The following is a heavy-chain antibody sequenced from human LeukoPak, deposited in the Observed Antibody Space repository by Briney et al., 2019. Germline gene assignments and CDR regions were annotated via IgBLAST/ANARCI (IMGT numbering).Heavy chain of an antibody. CDR2: INAGNGNT. D-gene: IGHD3-9*01. CDR1: GYTFTSYA. J-gene: IGHJ4*02. Sequence: ASVKVSCKASGYTFTSYAMHWVRQAPGQRLEWMGWINAGNGNTKYSQKFQGRVTITRDTSASTAYMELSSLRSEDTAVYYCAREGRYFDWLLLDYWGQGTLATVSS. V-gene: IGHV1-3*01. CDR3: AREGRYFDWLLLDY.